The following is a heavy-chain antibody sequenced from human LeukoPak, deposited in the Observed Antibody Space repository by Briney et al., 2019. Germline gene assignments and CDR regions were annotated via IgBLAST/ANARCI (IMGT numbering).Heavy chain of an antibody. Sequence: GGSLRLSCAASGFTFSSYWMSWVRQAPGKGLEWVANIKQDGSEKYYVDSVKGRFTISRDNAKNSLYLQMNSLRVEDTAVYYCARHPVTGFYGMDVWGQGTTVTVSS. V-gene: IGHV3-7*01. CDR3: ARHPVTGFYGMDV. J-gene: IGHJ6*02. CDR1: GFTFSSYW. D-gene: IGHD1-14*01. CDR2: IKQDGSEK.